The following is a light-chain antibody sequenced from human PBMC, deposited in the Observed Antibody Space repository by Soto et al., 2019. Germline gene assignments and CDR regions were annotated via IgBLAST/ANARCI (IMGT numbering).Light chain of an antibody. Sequence: EMELTQSPRSLSLSPGDRAPLSCGASQSVSNDYVAWVQQKPGQTPRLLIYSVSSRATGIPDRFSGSGSGTDFTLTISSLQSVDFAVYSCQQYNNWPWTFGQGTKVDIK. CDR2: SVS. CDR1: QSVSND. J-gene: IGKJ1*01. CDR3: QQYNNWPWT. V-gene: IGKV3D-15*01.